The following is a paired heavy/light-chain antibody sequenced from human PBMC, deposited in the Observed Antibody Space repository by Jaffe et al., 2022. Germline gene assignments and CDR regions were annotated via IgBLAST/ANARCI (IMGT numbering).Light chain of an antibody. CDR3: QHYDSYPLT. CDR2: EAS. CDR1: QSISRW. J-gene: IGKJ4*01. V-gene: IGKV1-5*03. Sequence: DIQMTQSPSTLSASVGDRVTITCRASQSISRWLAWYQQKPGKAPKLLIYEASNLESGVPSRFSGSGSGTEFTLTISSLQPDDFATYYCQHYDSYPLTFGGGTKVEIK.
Heavy chain of an antibody. V-gene: IGHV3-72*01. CDR3: ARGSIILGSRPSFDI. Sequence: EVRLVESGGGLVQPGGSLRLSCAASGFTFSDHYMDWVRQAPGKGLEWVARTRNKANSYTTEYAASVKGRFTISRDDSKNSLDLQMNSLKTEDTALYYCARGSIILGSRPSFDIWGQGTMVTVSS. CDR1: GFTFSDHY. J-gene: IGHJ3*02. CDR2: TRNKANSYTT. D-gene: IGHD1-26*01.